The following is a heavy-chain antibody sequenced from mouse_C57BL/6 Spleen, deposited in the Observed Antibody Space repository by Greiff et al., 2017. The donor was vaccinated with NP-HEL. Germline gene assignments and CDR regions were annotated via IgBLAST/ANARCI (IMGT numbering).Heavy chain of an antibody. CDR3: AREDYYGSPLEY. J-gene: IGHJ2*01. CDR2: IYPGDGDT. Sequence: VQLQQSGAELVKPGASVKISCKASGYAFSSYWMNWVKQRPGKGLEWIGQIYPGDGDTNYNGKFKGKATLTADKSSSTAYMQLSSLTSEDSAVYFCAREDYYGSPLEYWGHGTTLTVSS. D-gene: IGHD1-1*01. CDR1: GYAFSSYW. V-gene: IGHV1-80*01.